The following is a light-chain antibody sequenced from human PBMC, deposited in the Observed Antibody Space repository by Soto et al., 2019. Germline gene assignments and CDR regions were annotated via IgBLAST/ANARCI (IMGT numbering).Light chain of an antibody. J-gene: IGKJ5*01. CDR2: DIS. CDR3: QQYNNWPS. Sequence: EVVMTQYTATLSVSPGERATLSCRASQTVSRNLAWYQQRPGQAPRLLIYDISNRATGVPARFSGSGSETEFTLTIRSLQSEDFAVYFCQQYNNWPSFGQGRRLENK. CDR1: QTVSRN. V-gene: IGKV3-15*01.